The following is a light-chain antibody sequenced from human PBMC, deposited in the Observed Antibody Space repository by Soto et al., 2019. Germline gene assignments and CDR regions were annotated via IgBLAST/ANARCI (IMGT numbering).Light chain of an antibody. Sequence: QSVLAQPPSVSWTPGQRVTISCSVSSSNIGSNTVNWYQKLPGRAPKLLVYSNNNNRPSGDPARFFGFKSGTSASLAISGLQSEDESDYYCAAWDDRFNGPVFGGGTKVTVL. CDR3: AAWDDRFNGPV. V-gene: IGLV1-44*01. J-gene: IGLJ3*02. CDR1: SSNIGSNT. CDR2: SNNN.